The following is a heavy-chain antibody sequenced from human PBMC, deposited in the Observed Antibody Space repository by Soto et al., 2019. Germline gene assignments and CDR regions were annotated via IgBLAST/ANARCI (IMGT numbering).Heavy chain of an antibody. J-gene: IGHJ4*02. CDR2: IYYSGST. Sequence: SETLSLTCTVSGGSISSYYWSWIRQPPGKGLEWIGYIYYSGSTYYNPSLKSRVIISVDTSKNQFSLKVGSVTAADTAVYYCAMAGNYRYFDAWGQGTLVTVSS. CDR1: GGSISSYY. CDR3: AMAGNYRYFDA. V-gene: IGHV4-59*08. D-gene: IGHD1-7*01.